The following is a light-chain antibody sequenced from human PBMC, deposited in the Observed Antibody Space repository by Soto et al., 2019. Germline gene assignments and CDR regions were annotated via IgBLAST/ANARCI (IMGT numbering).Light chain of an antibody. CDR3: QSYDSSTVV. Sequence: NFMLTQPHSVSESPGKTVTISCTRSSGSIASNYVQWYQQRPGSVPTTVIYGGNQRPSGVPDRFSGSTDGSSNSASLTISGLQTEDEADYYCQSYDSSTVVFGGGTKVTVL. CDR1: SGSIASNY. CDR2: GGN. V-gene: IGLV6-57*04. J-gene: IGLJ2*01.